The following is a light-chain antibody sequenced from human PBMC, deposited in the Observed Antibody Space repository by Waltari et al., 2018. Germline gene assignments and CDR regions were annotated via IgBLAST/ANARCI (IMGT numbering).Light chain of an antibody. CDR3: ETGGHGTWV. CDR2: VNSDGSH. Sequence: QLVLTQSPSASASLGASVKLTCTLSSGHITNVIAWRQQQPGKGPRFLMKVNSDGSHRKGDDIPDRFSGSGSGPERYLTISSLQSEDEADYYCETGGHGTWVFGGGTKLTVL. J-gene: IGLJ3*02. CDR1: SGHITNV. V-gene: IGLV4-69*01.